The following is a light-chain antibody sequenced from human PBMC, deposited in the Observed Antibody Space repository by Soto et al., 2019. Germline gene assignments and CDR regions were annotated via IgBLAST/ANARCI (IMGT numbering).Light chain of an antibody. CDR2: DIN. V-gene: IGLV2-14*03. CDR1: NSDVGAYIY. J-gene: IGLJ1*01. CDR3: VSFTTKSSYV. Sequence: SLTEXASLSGSPGQSLPISCTVTNSDVGAYIYVSWYQQHPGKAPKLMVYDINNRPSGVSNRFSGSKSANTASLTISGLQADDEADYYCVSFTTKSSYVFGTGTKVTVL.